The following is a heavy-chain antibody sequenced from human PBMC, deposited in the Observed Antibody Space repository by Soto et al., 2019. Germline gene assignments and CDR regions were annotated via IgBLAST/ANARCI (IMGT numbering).Heavy chain of an antibody. V-gene: IGHV1-69*01. Sequence: QVQLVQSGAEVKKPGSSVKVSCKASGGTFSSYAISWVRQAPGQGLEWMGGIIPIFGTANYAQKFQGRVTITADESTSTAYMELSSLRSEDTAVYYCARDCKQYQLLADAFDIWGQRTMVTVSS. D-gene: IGHD2-2*01. CDR1: GGTFSSYA. J-gene: IGHJ3*02. CDR2: IIPIFGTA. CDR3: ARDCKQYQLLADAFDI.